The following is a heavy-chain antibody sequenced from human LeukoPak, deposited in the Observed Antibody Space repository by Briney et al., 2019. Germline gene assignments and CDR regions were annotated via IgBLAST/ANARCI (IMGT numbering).Heavy chain of an antibody. V-gene: IGHV4-59*01. CDR1: GGSISSYY. Sequence: SETLSLTCTVSGGSISSYYWSWIRQPPGKGLEWIGYIYYSGSTNYNPSLKSRVTISVDTSKNQFSLKLSSVTAADTAVYYCARDPGIAVAGYGDYWGQGTLVTVSS. CDR3: ARDPGIAVAGYGDY. J-gene: IGHJ4*02. CDR2: IYYSGST. D-gene: IGHD6-19*01.